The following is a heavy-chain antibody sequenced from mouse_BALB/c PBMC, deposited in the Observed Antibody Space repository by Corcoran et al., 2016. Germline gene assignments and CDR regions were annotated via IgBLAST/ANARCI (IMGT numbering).Heavy chain of an antibody. Sequence: QIQLVQSGPELKKPGETVKISCKASGYTFTNYGMNWVKQAPGKGLKCMGWINTYTGEPTYADDFKGRFAFSLETSASTAYLQINNLKNEDTATYFCARDYGSSQAWFAYWGQGTLVTVSA. CDR1: GYTFTNYG. J-gene: IGHJ3*01. D-gene: IGHD1-1*01. CDR3: ARDYGSSQAWFAY. V-gene: IGHV9-3-1*01. CDR2: INTYTGEP.